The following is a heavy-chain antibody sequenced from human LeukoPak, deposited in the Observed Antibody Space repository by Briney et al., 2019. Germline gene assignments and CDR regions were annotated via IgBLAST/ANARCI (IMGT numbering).Heavy chain of an antibody. D-gene: IGHD1-1*01. CDR3: AREGTGD. CDR2: ISYDGSNK. J-gene: IGHJ4*02. CDR1: GFTFSSYG. Sequence: PGGSLRLSCAASGFTFSSYGMHWVRQAPGKGLEWVAVISYDGSNKYYADSVKGRFTIYRDNSKNTLYLQMNSLRAEDTALYYCAREGTGDWGQGTLVTVSS. V-gene: IGHV3-30*03.